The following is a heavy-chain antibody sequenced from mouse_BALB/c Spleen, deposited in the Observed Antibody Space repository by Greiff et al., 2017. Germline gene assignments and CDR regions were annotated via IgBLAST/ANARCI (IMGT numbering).Heavy chain of an antibody. J-gene: IGHJ3*01. D-gene: IGHD1-2*01. Sequence: VQLQQSGAELVRPGSSVKISCKASGYAFSSYWMNWVKQRPGQGLEWIGQIYPGDGDTNYNGKFKGKATLTADKSSSTAYMQLSSLTSEDSAVYFCASEFITTAAWFAYWGQWTLVTVSA. CDR2: IYPGDGDT. CDR3: ASEFITTAAWFAY. V-gene: IGHV1-80*01. CDR1: GYAFSSYW.